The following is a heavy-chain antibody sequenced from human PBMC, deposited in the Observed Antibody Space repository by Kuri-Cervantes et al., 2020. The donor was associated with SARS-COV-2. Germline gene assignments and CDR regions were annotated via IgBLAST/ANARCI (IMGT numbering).Heavy chain of an antibody. Sequence: GESLKISCAASGFTFSSYWMHWVRQAPGKGLVWVSRINSDGSSTSYADSVKGRFTISRDNAKSTLYLQMNSLRAEDTAVYYCSKDALGGGFDPWGQGTLVTVSS. CDR1: GFTFSSYW. V-gene: IGHV3-74*01. CDR3: SKDALGGGFDP. CDR2: INSDGSST. D-gene: IGHD3-3*01. J-gene: IGHJ5*02.